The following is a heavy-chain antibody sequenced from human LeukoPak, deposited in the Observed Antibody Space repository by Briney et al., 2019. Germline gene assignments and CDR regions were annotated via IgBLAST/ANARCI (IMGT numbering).Heavy chain of an antibody. J-gene: IGHJ4*02. Sequence: GGSLRLSCAASGFPFSSYWMSWVRQAPGKGLEWVANIKEDGSEKYYVDSVKGRFTISRDNAKNSLYLQMNSLRAEDTAVYYCARDSASGYYYNFDYWGQGTLVTVSS. CDR2: IKEDGSEK. CDR1: GFPFSSYW. V-gene: IGHV3-7*01. D-gene: IGHD3-3*01. CDR3: ARDSASGYYYNFDY.